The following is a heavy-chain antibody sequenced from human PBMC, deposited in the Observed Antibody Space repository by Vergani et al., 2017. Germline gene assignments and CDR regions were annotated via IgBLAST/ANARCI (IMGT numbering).Heavy chain of an antibody. Sequence: EVQLLESGGGLVQPGGSLRLSCAASGFTFSSYAMSWVRQAPGKGLEWVSAISGSGGSTYYADSVKGRFTISRDNSKNTLYLQMNSLRAEDTAVYYCAKATGGWRWLQWYFDYWGQGTLVTVSS. V-gene: IGHV3-23*01. J-gene: IGHJ4*02. D-gene: IGHD5-24*01. CDR3: AKATGGWRWLQWYFDY. CDR1: GFTFSSYA. CDR2: ISGSGGST.